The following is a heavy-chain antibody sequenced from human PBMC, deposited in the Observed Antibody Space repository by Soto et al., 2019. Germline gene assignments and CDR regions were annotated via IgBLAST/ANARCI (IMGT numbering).Heavy chain of an antibody. J-gene: IGHJ4*02. D-gene: IGHD7-27*01. V-gene: IGHV4-39*01. CDR3: ASLWARDY. CDR2: IYYSGST. CDR1: GGSISSSSYY. Sequence: QLQLQESGPGLVKPSETLSLTCTVSGGSISSSSYYWVWIRQPPGKGLEWIGCIYYSGSTYYNPPLKSRVVISVDTSKTQFSLKLSSVTAADTAVYYRASLWARDYWGQGTLVTVSP.